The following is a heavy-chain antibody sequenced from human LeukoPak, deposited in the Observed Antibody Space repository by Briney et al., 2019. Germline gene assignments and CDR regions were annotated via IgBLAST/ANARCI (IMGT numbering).Heavy chain of an antibody. V-gene: IGHV3-30*04. Sequence: PGGSLRLSCAASGFPFSSYAMQWVRQAPGKGLEGVAVISYDGSNKYYADSVKGRFTISRDNSKNTLYLQMNSLRAEDKAVYYCARNRGYSYGYGDYWGQGTLVTVSS. CDR2: ISYDGSNK. J-gene: IGHJ4*02. D-gene: IGHD5-18*01. CDR3: ARNRGYSYGYGDY. CDR1: GFPFSSYA.